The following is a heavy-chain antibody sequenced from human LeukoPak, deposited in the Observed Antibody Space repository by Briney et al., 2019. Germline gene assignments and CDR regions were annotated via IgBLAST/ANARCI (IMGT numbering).Heavy chain of an antibody. CDR3: ASDYYDSSGYYES. V-gene: IGHV4-4*07. Sequence: SETLSLTCTVSGGSISSYYWSWIRQPAGKGLEWIGRIYTSGSTNYNPSLKSRVTMSVDTSKNQFSLKLSSETAADTAVYYCASDYYDSSGYYESWGQGTLVTVSS. CDR1: GGSISSYY. J-gene: IGHJ5*02. CDR2: IYTSGST. D-gene: IGHD3-22*01.